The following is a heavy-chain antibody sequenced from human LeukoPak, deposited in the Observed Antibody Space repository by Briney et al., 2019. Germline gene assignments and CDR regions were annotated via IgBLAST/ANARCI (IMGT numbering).Heavy chain of an antibody. V-gene: IGHV3-74*01. CDR2: INRDGSGT. CDR3: TRELEYRGSPDDAFDI. Sequence: PGGSLRLSCAASGFSFSYFWMHWVRQAPGKWLVWVSRINRDGSGTSYADSVKGRFTISRDNPKNTLSLQMNSLRAEDTAVYYRTRELEYRGSPDDAFDIWGQGTMVTVSS. J-gene: IGHJ3*02. D-gene: IGHD1-26*01. CDR1: GFSFSYFW.